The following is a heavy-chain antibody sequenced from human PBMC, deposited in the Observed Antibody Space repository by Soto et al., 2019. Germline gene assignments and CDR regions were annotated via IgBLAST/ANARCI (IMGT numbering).Heavy chain of an antibody. Sequence: EVQLLESGGGLVQPGGSLRLCCAASRFTFSSYAMNWVRQAPGKGLEWVSVISGSGGSTYYADSVKGRFTISRDNSKNTLYLQMNSLRGEDTAVYYCASRSSGWYLDYWGQGTLVTVSS. CDR1: RFTFSSYA. D-gene: IGHD6-19*01. CDR2: ISGSGGST. J-gene: IGHJ4*02. V-gene: IGHV3-23*01. CDR3: ASRSSGWYLDY.